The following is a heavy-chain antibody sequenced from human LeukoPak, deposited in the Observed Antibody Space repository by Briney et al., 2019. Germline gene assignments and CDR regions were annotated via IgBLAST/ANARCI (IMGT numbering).Heavy chain of an antibody. V-gene: IGHV4-38-2*02. Sequence: SETLSLTCTVSGYSISSGYYWDWIRQPPGKGLEWIGSIYHSGSPYYNSSLKSRVTISVDTSKNQFSLRLSSVTAADTAVYYCAREGRYCGGGRCSYMDVWGKGTTVTVSS. J-gene: IGHJ6*03. D-gene: IGHD2-15*01. CDR2: IYHSGSP. CDR1: GYSISSGYY. CDR3: AREGRYCGGGRCSYMDV.